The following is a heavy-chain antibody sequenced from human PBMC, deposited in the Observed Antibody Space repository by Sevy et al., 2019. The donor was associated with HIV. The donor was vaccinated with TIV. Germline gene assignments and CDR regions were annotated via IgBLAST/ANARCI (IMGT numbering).Heavy chain of an antibody. CDR2: ISGSGGST. J-gene: IGHJ4*02. D-gene: IGHD6-13*01. CDR1: GFTFSSYA. Sequence: GGSLRLSCAASGFTFSSYAMSWVRQAPGKGLEWVSAISGSGGSTYYADSVKGRFAISRDNSKNTLYLQMNNLRAEDTAVYYCAKVPDSSSWYDQFFFDSWGQGTLVTVSS. CDR3: AKVPDSSSWYDQFFFDS. V-gene: IGHV3-23*01.